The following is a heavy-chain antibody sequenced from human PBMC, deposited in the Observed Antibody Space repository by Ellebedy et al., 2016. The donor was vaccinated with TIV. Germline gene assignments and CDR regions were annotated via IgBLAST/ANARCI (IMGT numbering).Heavy chain of an antibody. CDR3: ARDVPADAAALLDY. J-gene: IGHJ4*02. D-gene: IGHD2-2*01. CDR2: ISAYNGNT. V-gene: IGHV1-18*04. Sequence: AASVKVSCKASGYPFPNYGVSWVRPAPGQGLEWVGWISAYNGNTKYGQKFQGRISLTTDPSMGTAYMELRSLRSDDTGVYFCARDVPADAAALLDYWGQGTRVTVSS. CDR1: GYPFPNYG.